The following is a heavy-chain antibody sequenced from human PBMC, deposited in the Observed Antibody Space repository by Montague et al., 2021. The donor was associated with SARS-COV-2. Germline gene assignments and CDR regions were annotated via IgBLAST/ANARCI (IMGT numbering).Heavy chain of an antibody. V-gene: IGHV4-34*01. CDR2: INHNGST. J-gene: IGHJ4*01. Sequence: SETLSLTCAVYGGSFSGYHWSWIRQPPGKGLEWIGEINHNGSTNYNPSLKSRVTISVDTSKNQFSLKLSSVTAADTAVYYCARGGRQWLVIDPRYYFDYWGQGTLVTVSS. D-gene: IGHD6-19*01. CDR3: ARGGRQWLVIDPRYYFDY. CDR1: GGSFSGYH.